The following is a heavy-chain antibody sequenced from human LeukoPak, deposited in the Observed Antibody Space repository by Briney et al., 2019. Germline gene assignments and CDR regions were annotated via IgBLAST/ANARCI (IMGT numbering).Heavy chain of an antibody. V-gene: IGHV6-1*01. Sequence: SQTLSLTCALSGDSVSSNCAAWNWIRQSPSGGLEWLGRTYYRSKWYYDYAVSVTSRITINPDTSKNQFSLHLNSVTPEDTAVYYCAREGSSSFDYWGQGTLVTVSS. CDR3: AREGSSSFDY. CDR2: TYYRSKWYY. D-gene: IGHD3-10*01. J-gene: IGHJ4*02. CDR1: GDSVSSNCAA.